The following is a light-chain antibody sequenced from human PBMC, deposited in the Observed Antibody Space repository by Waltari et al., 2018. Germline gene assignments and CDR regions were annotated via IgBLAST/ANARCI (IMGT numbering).Light chain of an antibody. J-gene: IGKJ2*01. CDR1: QSVSSD. V-gene: IGKV3-15*01. CDR2: DAS. CDR3: QQYNNWPPTYT. Sequence: EIVMTQPPATLSVSPGDRATISCRASQSVSSDLAWYQQKPGQAPRLLIYDASTRATGIPARFSGSGSGTYFTLTISSMQSEDSAVYYCQQYNNWPPTYTFGQGTKLEIK.